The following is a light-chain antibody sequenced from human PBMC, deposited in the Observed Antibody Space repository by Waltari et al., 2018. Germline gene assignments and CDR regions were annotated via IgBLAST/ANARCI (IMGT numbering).Light chain of an antibody. CDR1: LRLRST. CDR2: GTS. J-gene: IGKJ1*01. V-gene: IGKV3D-15*01. Sequence: SYRGSLRLRSTFAWFQRRPGQPPRLPNYGTSTGATDIPARFSGSGAGTDFSLTISGLQPEDFATDFCQQYDYWPWTFGQGTRVE. CDR3: QQYDYWPWT.